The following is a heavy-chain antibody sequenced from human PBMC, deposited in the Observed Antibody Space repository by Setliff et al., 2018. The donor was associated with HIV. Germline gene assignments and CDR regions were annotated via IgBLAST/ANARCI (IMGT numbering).Heavy chain of an antibody. CDR1: GFTFNTYA. Sequence: QPGGSLRLSCAASGFTFNTYALSWVRQAPGKGLEWVSSISGSGRTTTYPDSMKGRFTISRDNSGNMLYLQMDFLRAEDTATYYCATRHDGRYFDYWGQGTLVTVSS. V-gene: IGHV3-23*01. D-gene: IGHD3-16*01. J-gene: IGHJ4*02. CDR3: ATRHDGRYFDY. CDR2: ISGSGRTT.